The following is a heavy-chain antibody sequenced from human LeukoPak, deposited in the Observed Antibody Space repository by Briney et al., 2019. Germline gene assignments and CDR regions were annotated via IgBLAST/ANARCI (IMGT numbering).Heavy chain of an antibody. J-gene: IGHJ6*03. Sequence: SETLSLTCTVSSGSISTSNYYWGWVRQPPGKALEWIGNIFYSGSTYYSPSLKSRVTISLDTSRNQFSLKLNSVTAADTAVYYCARGYYDSSGYYYLPYYYYYMDVWGKGTTVTVSS. CDR2: IFYSGST. CDR1: SGSISTSNYY. V-gene: IGHV4-39*07. CDR3: ARGYYDSSGYYYLPYYYYYMDV. D-gene: IGHD3-22*01.